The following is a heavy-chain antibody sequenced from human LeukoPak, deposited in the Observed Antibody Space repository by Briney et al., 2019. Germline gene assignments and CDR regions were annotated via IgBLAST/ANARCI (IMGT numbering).Heavy chain of an antibody. Sequence: GGSLRLSCAASGFIFSTSTMNWVRQAPGKGLEWVAGIKQDGSDKYYVDSVKGRFTISRDNAKNSLYLQMTSLRPEDTALYYCAGGTGWLIDSWGQGTLVTVSS. CDR2: IKQDGSDK. CDR3: AGGTGWLIDS. J-gene: IGHJ4*02. V-gene: IGHV3-7*01. CDR1: GFIFSTST. D-gene: IGHD3-9*01.